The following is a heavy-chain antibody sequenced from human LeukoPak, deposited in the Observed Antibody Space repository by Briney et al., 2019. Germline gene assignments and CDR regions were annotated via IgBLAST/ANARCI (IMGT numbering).Heavy chain of an antibody. CDR3: AKGCGGSCYSEFDY. CDR2: ISYDGKNI. V-gene: IGHV3-33*06. CDR1: GFSFSSYG. D-gene: IGHD2-15*01. J-gene: IGHJ4*02. Sequence: GGSLRLSCAASGFSFSSYGFHWVRQAPGKGLEWVSAISYDGKNIHYADSVKGRFTISRDNSRNTVYLQMNSLRAEDTAIYYCAKGCGGSCYSEFDYWGQGTLVTVSS.